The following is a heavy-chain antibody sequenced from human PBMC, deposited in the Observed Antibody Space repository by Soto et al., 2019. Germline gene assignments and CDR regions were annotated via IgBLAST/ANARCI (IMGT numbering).Heavy chain of an antibody. D-gene: IGHD2-21*02. J-gene: IGHJ5*02. Sequence: GASVKVSCKASGYTFTSYAMHWVRQAPGQRLEWMGWINAGNGNTKYSQKFQGRVTITRDTSASTAYMELSSLRSEDTAVYYCARLPPGYGGNSGRYWFDPWGQGTLVNVSS. V-gene: IGHV1-3*01. CDR2: INAGNGNT. CDR3: ARLPPGYGGNSGRYWFDP. CDR1: GYTFTSYA.